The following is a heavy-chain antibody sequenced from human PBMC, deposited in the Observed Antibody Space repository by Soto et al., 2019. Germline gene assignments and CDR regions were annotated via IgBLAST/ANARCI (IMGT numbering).Heavy chain of an antibody. D-gene: IGHD6-6*01. V-gene: IGHV1-69*08. CDR1: GGTFSSYT. CDR2: IIPILGIA. CDR3: AREGQLVPQVDD. Sequence: QVQLVQSGAEVTKPGSSVKVSCKASGGTFSSYTISWVRQAPGQGLEWMGRIIPILGIANYAQKFQGRVTITADKSTSTAYMELSSLRSEDTAVYYCAREGQLVPQVDDWGQGTLVTVSS. J-gene: IGHJ4*02.